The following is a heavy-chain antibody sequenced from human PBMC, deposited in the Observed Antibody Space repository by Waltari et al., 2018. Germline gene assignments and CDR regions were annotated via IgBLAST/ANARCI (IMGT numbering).Heavy chain of an antibody. V-gene: IGHV1-69*12. CDR2: LVPIFGTA. CDR1: CGTFSTSA. J-gene: IGHJ3*02. Sequence: QVQLVQSGAAVKTPGSSVKVSSSASCGTFSTSATSWVRQPPGQGLEWLGGLVPIFGTANYAQKFQGRVTITADESTSTAYMELSSLRSEDTAVYYCAEEGDKPHVAFDIWGQGTMVTVSS. D-gene: IGHD3-9*01. CDR3: AEEGDKPHVAFDI.